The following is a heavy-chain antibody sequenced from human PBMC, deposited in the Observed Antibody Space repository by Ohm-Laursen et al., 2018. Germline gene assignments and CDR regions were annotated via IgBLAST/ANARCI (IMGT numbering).Heavy chain of an antibody. Sequence: ASVKVSCKTSGYTFNHYGISWVRQAPGQGLEWMGWINPNSGGTNSAQKFQGRVTMTRDTSISTAYMELSRLRSDDTAVYYCARCLRTGYSTGCGVHYWGQGTLVTVSS. V-gene: IGHV1-2*02. CDR2: INPNSGGT. CDR3: ARCLRTGYSTGCGVHY. J-gene: IGHJ4*02. D-gene: IGHD6-19*01. CDR1: GYTFNHYG.